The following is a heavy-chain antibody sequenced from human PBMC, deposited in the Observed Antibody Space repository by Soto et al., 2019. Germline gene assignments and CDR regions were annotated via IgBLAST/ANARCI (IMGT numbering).Heavy chain of an antibody. CDR1: GYTFTSYA. J-gene: IGHJ4*02. Sequence: GASVKVSCKASGYTFTSYAMHWVRQAPGQRLEWMGWINAGNGNTKYSQKFQGRVTITRDMSTSTAYMELSSLRSEDTAVYYCAAETDILTGYLPLWGQGTLVTVSS. CDR3: AAETDILTGYLPL. V-gene: IGHV1-3*01. D-gene: IGHD3-9*01. CDR2: INAGNGNT.